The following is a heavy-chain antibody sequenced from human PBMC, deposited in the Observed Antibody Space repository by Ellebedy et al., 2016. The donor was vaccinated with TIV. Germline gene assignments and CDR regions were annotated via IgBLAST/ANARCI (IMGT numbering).Heavy chain of an antibody. CDR1: GFTFSDHH. D-gene: IGHD3-16*01. CDR2: IRGTAYGGTT. CDR3: TTRPRPRADRSRFFEY. Sequence: GESLKISCAASGFTFSDHHMDWVRQAPGKGLEWVGFIRGTAYGGTTEYAASVKGRFTISRDDSNSLLYLEMNSLKTEDTAMYYCTTRPRPRADRSRFFEYWGQGSLVTVSS. V-gene: IGHV3-72*01. J-gene: IGHJ4*02.